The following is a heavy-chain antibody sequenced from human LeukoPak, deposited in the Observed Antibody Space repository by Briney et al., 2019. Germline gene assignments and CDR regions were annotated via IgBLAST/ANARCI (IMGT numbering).Heavy chain of an antibody. D-gene: IGHD2-21*01. CDR2: IYYSGST. CDR3: ARKIDFDI. V-gene: IGHV4-59*01. Sequence: SETLSLTCTVSGGSITSDHWNWIRQPPGKGLEWIGCIYYSGSTYYNPSLKSRVAISVDMSKNQFSLRLTSVTAADTAVYYCARKIDFDIWGQGTLVTVSS. J-gene: IGHJ3*02. CDR1: GGSITSDH.